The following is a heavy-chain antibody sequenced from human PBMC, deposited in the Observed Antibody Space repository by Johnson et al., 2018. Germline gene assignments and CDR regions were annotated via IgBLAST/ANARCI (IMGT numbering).Heavy chain of an antibody. CDR2: ISSSSSYI. V-gene: IGHV3-21*01. CDR1: GFTFSSYS. CDR3: ARGGDTAMGSGYYYYYMDV. Sequence: VQLVQSGGGLVKPGGSLRLSCAASGFTFSSYSMNWVCQAPGKGLEWVSSISSSSSYIYYADSVKGRFTISRDNAKNSLYLQRNSRRAGDTAVYYCARGGDTAMGSGYYYYYMDVWGKGTKVTVSS. D-gene: IGHD5-18*01. J-gene: IGHJ6*03.